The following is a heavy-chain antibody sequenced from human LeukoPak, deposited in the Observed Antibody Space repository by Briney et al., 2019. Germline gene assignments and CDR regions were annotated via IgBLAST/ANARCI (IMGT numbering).Heavy chain of an antibody. CDR1: GFTFSSYG. J-gene: IGHJ4*02. V-gene: IGHV3-23*01. D-gene: IGHD1-26*01. Sequence: GGTLRLSCAASGFTFSSYGMSWVRQAPGKGLEWVSAISGSGGSTYYADSVKGRFTISRDNSKNTLYLQMNSLRAEDTAVYYCAKRSGSPHFDYWGQGTLVTVSS. CDR2: ISGSGGST. CDR3: AKRSGSPHFDY.